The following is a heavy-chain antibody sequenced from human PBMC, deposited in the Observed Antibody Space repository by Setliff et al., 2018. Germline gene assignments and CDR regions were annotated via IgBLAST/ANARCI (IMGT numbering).Heavy chain of an antibody. CDR1: DDFFNFGHW. CDR2: ISHTGST. Sequence: PSETLSLTCTVSDDFFNFGHWLSWVRQSPGRGLQWIGDISHTGSTNYSPSLRSQVTVSVDKSKNQFSLKVDSVTDADTAVYFCARGSAGDNNSWYPYFFDSWGRGTLVTAPQ. CDR3: ARGSAGDNNSWYPYFFDS. J-gene: IGHJ4*01. V-gene: IGHV4-4*02. D-gene: IGHD3-10*01.